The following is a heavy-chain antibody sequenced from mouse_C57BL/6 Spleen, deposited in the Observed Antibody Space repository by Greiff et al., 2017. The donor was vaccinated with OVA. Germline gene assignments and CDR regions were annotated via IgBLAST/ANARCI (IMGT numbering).Heavy chain of an antibody. D-gene: IGHD1-1*01. J-gene: IGHJ4*01. V-gene: IGHV5-17*01. Sequence: VQLKESGGGLVKPGGSLKLSCAASGFTFSDYGMHWVRQAPEKGLEWVAYISSGSSTIYYADTVKGRFTISRDNAKNTLFLQMTSLRSEDTAMYYCARRRGSYYAMDYWGQGTSVTVSS. CDR2: ISSGSSTI. CDR3: ARRRGSYYAMDY. CDR1: GFTFSDYG.